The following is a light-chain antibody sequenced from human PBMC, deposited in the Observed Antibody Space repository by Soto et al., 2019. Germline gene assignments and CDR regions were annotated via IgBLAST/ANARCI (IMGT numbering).Light chain of an antibody. CDR2: EVT. V-gene: IGLV2-18*02. CDR3: SSYTSSNTVL. J-gene: IGLJ2*01. CDR1: SSDIGIYGR. Sequence: QSVLTQPPSVSGSPGQSVTISCTGTSSDIGIYGRVSWYQQTPGTAPKLMIYEVTNRPSGVPDRFSGSKSGTTASLTISGLQAEDEAGYYCSSYTSSNTVLFGGGTKVTVL.